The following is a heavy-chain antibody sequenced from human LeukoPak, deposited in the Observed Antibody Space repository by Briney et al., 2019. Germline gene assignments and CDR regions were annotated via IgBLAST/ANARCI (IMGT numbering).Heavy chain of an antibody. CDR2: INSDGSST. J-gene: IGHJ4*02. CDR3: AKVLYGSSWYYFDY. Sequence: GGSLRLSCAASGFTFSSYWMHWVRQAPGKGLVWVSRINSDGSSTNYADSVKGRFTISRDNSKNTLYLQMNSLRAEDTAVYYCAKVLYGSSWYYFDYWGQGTLVTVSS. V-gene: IGHV3-74*01. D-gene: IGHD6-13*01. CDR1: GFTFSSYW.